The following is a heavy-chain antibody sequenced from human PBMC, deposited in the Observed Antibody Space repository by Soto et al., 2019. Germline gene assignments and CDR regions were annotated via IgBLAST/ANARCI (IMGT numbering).Heavy chain of an antibody. CDR3: ARVRAVAGTPF. CDR1: GFTFSSYS. V-gene: IGHV3-21*01. CDR2: ISSSSSYI. Sequence: EVQLVESGGGLVKPGGSLRLSCAASGFTFSSYSMNWVRQAPGKGLEWVSSISSSSSYIYYADSVKGRFTISRDNAKNSLYLQMNSLRAEDTAVYYCARVRAVAGTPFWGQGTLVTVSS. D-gene: IGHD6-19*01. J-gene: IGHJ4*02.